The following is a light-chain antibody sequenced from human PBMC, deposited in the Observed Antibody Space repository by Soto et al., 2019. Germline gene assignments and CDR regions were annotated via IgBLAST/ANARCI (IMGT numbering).Light chain of an antibody. V-gene: IGLV2-14*01. Sequence: QSALTQPASVSGSPGQSITISCTGTSSDVGTYNYVSWYQQHPGNAPKLMIYEVSNRPSGVSHRFSGSKSGNTASLTISGLQAEDEADYYCSSYTSSSTYVFGNGTKVTVL. CDR2: EVS. CDR3: SSYTSSSTYV. CDR1: SSDVGTYNY. J-gene: IGLJ1*01.